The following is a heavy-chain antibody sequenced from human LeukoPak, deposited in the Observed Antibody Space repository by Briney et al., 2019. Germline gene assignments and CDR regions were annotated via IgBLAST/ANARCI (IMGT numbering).Heavy chain of an antibody. CDR2: ISSSSSYI. Sequence: PGGSLRLSCAASGFTFSSYSMNWVRRAPGKGLEWVSSISSSSSYIYYADSVKGRFTISRDNAKNSLYLQMNSLRAEDTAVYYCARDPLGSGSYYNPYYFDYWGQGTLVTVSS. V-gene: IGHV3-21*01. CDR1: GFTFSSYS. D-gene: IGHD3-10*01. CDR3: ARDPLGSGSYYNPYYFDY. J-gene: IGHJ4*02.